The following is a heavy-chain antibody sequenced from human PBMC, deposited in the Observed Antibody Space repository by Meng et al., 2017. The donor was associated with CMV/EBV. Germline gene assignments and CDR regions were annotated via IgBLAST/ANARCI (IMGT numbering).Heavy chain of an antibody. CDR1: GFTFSSYA. V-gene: IGHV3-23*01. J-gene: IGHJ5*02. CDR3: AKDSIVVVPAAIGLYNWFDP. Sequence: GGSLRLSCAASGFTFSSYAMSWVRQAPGKGLEWVSAISGSGGSTYYADSVKGRFTISRDNSKNTLYLQMNSLRAEDTAVYYCAKDSIVVVPAAIGLYNWFDPWGQGTLVTVSS. D-gene: IGHD2-2*02. CDR2: ISGSGGST.